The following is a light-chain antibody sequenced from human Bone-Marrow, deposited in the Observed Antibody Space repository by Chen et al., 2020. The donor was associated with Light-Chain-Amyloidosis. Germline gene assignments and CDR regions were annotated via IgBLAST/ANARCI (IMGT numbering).Light chain of an antibody. CDR1: ALPKQY. CDR2: KDS. J-gene: IGLJ1*01. Sequence: SDELTQPPSVSVSPGQTARITCSGDALPKQYAYWYQQKPGQAPVLVIYKDSERPSGIPERFSGSSSGTTVTLTISGVQAEDEADYYCQSADSSGTYKVFGTGTKVTVL. CDR3: QSADSSGTYKV. V-gene: IGLV3-25*02.